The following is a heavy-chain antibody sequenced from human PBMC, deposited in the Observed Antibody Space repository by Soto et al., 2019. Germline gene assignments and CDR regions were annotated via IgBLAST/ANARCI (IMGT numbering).Heavy chain of an antibody. J-gene: IGHJ4*02. D-gene: IGHD6-19*01. V-gene: IGHV3-23*01. CDR3: AKDPEYSSGPHTFDY. CDR2: ISGSGGST. CDR1: GFTFSSYA. Sequence: EVQLLESGGGLVQPGGSLRLSCAASGFTFSSYAMSWVRQAPGKGLEWVSAISGSGGSTYYADSVKGRFTISRDNSKNTLYLQMNSLRADDTAVYYCAKDPEYSSGPHTFDYWGQGTLVTVSS.